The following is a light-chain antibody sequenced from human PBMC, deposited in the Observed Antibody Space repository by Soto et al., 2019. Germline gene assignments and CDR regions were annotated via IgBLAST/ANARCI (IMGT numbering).Light chain of an antibody. V-gene: IGKV1-5*03. CDR2: KAS. Sequence: DIQMTQSPSTLSGSVGDRVTITCRASQTISSWLAWYQQKPGKAPKLLIYKASTLKSGVPSRFSGSGSGTEFTXTTSSLQPDDFEPYXXKHYNRYSEAFGQGTKVDIK. CDR3: KHYNRYSEA. J-gene: IGKJ1*01. CDR1: QTISSW.